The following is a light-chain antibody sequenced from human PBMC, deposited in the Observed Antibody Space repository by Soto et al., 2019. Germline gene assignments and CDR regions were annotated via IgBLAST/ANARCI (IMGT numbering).Light chain of an antibody. Sequence: DIQMTQSPSTLSASVGDRVTITCRASQNISIWLAWYQQRPGRAPRLLIYDSSSLESGVPSTFSGSGSGTEFSLTISNLRPDDFATYYCQQTYSTPWTFGQGTKV. J-gene: IGKJ1*01. CDR2: DSS. V-gene: IGKV1-5*01. CDR3: QQTYSTPWT. CDR1: QNISIW.